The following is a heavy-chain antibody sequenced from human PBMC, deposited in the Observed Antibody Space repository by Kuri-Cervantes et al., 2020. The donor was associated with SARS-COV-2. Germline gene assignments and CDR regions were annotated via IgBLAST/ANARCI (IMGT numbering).Heavy chain of an antibody. Sequence: SETLSLTCTVSGGSITSGEHYWTWIRQHPEKGLEWIGYVYHSGNTYYHPSLKSRLTISIDTSQNQFSLRMSSVTAADTAIYYCARDVWGYDGVDVWGPGTTVTVSS. J-gene: IGHJ6*01. V-gene: IGHV4-31*03. D-gene: IGHD3-16*01. CDR1: GGSITSGEHY. CDR2: VYHSGNT. CDR3: ARDVWGYDGVDV.